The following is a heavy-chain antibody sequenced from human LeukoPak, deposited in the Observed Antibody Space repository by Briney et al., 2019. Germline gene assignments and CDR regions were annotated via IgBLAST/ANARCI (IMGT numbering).Heavy chain of an antibody. V-gene: IGHV3-33*05. D-gene: IGHD2-21*02. J-gene: IGHJ4*02. Sequence: GGSLRLSCAASGFTFSSYGMHWVRQAPGKGLEWVAVISYDGSNRYYADSVKGRFTISRDNAKNSLYLQMNSLRAEDTAVYYCARRDRGVTAIPYWGQGTLVTVSS. CDR1: GFTFSSYG. CDR2: ISYDGSNR. CDR3: ARRDRGVTAIPY.